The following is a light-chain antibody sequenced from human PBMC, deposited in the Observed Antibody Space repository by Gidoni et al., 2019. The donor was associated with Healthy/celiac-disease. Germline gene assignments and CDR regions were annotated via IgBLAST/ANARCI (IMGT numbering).Light chain of an antibody. J-gene: IGLJ2*01. CDR1: SSDVCGYNY. V-gene: IGLV2-14*01. Sequence: QSALTQPASVSGSPGQSSNISCTGTSSDVCGYNYVSWYQQHPGKAPKLVIYDVSNRPSGVSNRFSGSKSGNTASLTISGLQAEDEADYYCSSYKSSSTHGVFGGGTKLTVL. CDR3: SSYKSSSTHGV. CDR2: DVS.